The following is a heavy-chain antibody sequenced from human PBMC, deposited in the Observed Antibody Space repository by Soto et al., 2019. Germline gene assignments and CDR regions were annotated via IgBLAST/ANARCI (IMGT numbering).Heavy chain of an antibody. J-gene: IGHJ4*02. CDR1: GGSISSESYF. D-gene: IGHD5-18*01. CDR2: IYYTGDS. Sequence: SSETLSLTCTVSGGSISSESYFWAWIRQPPGKGPEWIGTIYYTGDSYYNPSLKSRVTISVDTSKNQFPLKLSSVTAADTAVYYCARDRGYTYGFDYWGQGTLVTVSS. V-gene: IGHV4-39*02. CDR3: ARDRGYTYGFDY.